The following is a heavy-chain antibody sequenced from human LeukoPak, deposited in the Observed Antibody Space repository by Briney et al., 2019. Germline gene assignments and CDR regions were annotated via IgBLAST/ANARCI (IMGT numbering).Heavy chain of an antibody. Sequence: ASVKVSCKASGYTFTSYYMHWVRQAPGQGLEWMGIIIPSGGSTSYAQKFQGRVTMTRDTSTSTVYMELSSLRSEDTAVYYCARDHERYCTNGVCSRTSDYWGQGTLVTVSS. CDR2: IIPSGGST. CDR3: ARDHERYCTNGVCSRTSDY. D-gene: IGHD2-8*01. J-gene: IGHJ4*02. V-gene: IGHV1-46*01. CDR1: GYTFTSYY.